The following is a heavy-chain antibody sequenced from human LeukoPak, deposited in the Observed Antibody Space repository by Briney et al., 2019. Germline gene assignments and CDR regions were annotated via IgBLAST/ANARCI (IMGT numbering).Heavy chain of an antibody. Sequence: GGSLRLSCAASGFTFSNYGMHWVRQAPGRGLEGVAFIQYDGNNKYYADSVKGRFTISRDNSRSTLYLQMNSLRSEDTAVYSCATDLDCSTTSCSGYFDFWGQGTLVTVSS. CDR3: ATDLDCSTTSCSGYFDF. J-gene: IGHJ4*02. CDR2: IQYDGNNK. CDR1: GFTFSNYG. V-gene: IGHV3-30*02. D-gene: IGHD2-2*01.